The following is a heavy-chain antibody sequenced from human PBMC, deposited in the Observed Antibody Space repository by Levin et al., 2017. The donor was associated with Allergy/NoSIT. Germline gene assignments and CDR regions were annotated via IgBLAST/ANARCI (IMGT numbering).Heavy chain of an antibody. D-gene: IGHD1-26*01. J-gene: IGHJ4*02. CDR2: ISYDGKKI. Sequence: GESLKISCVVSGFTFSSYGMHWVRQAPGKGLEWVAGISYDGKKINYADSVKGRFTISRDNSKNTAYLQMNSLRSEDTSVFYCAGVVGSTAYFDYWGQGTQVTVSS. CDR3: AGVVGSTAYFDY. CDR1: GFTFSSYG. V-gene: IGHV3-30*03.